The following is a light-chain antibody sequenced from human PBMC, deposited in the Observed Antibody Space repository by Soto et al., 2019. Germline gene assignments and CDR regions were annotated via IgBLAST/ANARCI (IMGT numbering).Light chain of an antibody. V-gene: IGKV1-33*01. CDR2: DAS. Sequence: DIQMTQSPSSLSASVGDRVTITCQARQDISNYLNWYQQKPGKAPKLLINDASNLETGVPSRFSGSGSGTDFTFTISSLQPEDIATYYCQQYDNLPFTFGPGTRVDF. CDR1: QDISNY. CDR3: QQYDNLPFT. J-gene: IGKJ3*01.